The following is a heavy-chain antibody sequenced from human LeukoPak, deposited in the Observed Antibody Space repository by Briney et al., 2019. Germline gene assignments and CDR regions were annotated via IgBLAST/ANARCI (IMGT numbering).Heavy chain of an antibody. CDR3: ARDRMDTALAFFFDY. Sequence: PSETLSLTCSVSGGSIISYGYYWTWIRQYPGKGLEWIGNIFYNGTTYYNPSFKGRVTVSGDTSKNQFSLNLNSLTAADTAAYYCARDRMDTALAFFFDYWGQGTLVTVSS. CDR1: GGSIISYGYY. CDR2: IFYNGTT. D-gene: IGHD5-18*01. V-gene: IGHV4-31*03. J-gene: IGHJ4*02.